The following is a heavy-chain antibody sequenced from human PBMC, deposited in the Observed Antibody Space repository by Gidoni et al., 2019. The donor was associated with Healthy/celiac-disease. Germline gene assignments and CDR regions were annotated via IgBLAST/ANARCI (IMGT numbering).Heavy chain of an antibody. CDR1: GFTFSNAW. CDR3: TTDFYQQLVQRSDY. CDR2: IKSKTDGGTT. J-gene: IGHJ4*02. D-gene: IGHD6-13*01. Sequence: EVQLVESGGGLVKPGGSLRLSCAASGFTFSNAWMSWVRQAPGKGLEWVGRIKSKTDGGTTDYAAPVKGRFTISRDDSKNTLYLQMNSLKTEDTAVYYCTTDFYQQLVQRSDYWGQGTLVTVSS. V-gene: IGHV3-15*01.